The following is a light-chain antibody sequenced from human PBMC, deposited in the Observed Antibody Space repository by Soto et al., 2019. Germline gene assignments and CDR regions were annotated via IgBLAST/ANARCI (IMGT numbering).Light chain of an antibody. CDR3: QQSYNTLFT. CDR2: AAS. CDR1: QSISTY. Sequence: DIQMTQSPSSLSASVGDRVTITCRASQSISTYLNWYQQRPGKAPKLLIYAASSFQSGVPSRFSGSGSGTDFTLTISSLQPADFATYFCQQSYNTLFTFGPGTKVDIK. J-gene: IGKJ3*01. V-gene: IGKV1-39*01.